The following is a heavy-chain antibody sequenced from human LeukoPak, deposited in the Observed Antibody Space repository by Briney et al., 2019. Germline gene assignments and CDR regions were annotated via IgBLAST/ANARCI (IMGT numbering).Heavy chain of an antibody. D-gene: IGHD3-22*01. CDR2: IKSDGST. CDR3: ARAPSEIGGYYPEYFRH. CDR1: GFTFSTYW. J-gene: IGHJ1*01. Sequence: GGSLRLSCAASGFTFSTYWMHWVRQAPGKGLVWVSRIKSDGSTNYADSVKGRFSISRDNAKNTVSLQMNSLRPEDTGVYYCARAPSEIGGYYPEYFRHWGKGTLVTVSS. V-gene: IGHV3-74*01.